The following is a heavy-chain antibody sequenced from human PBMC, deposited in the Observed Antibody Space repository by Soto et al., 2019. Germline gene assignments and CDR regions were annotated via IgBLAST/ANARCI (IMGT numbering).Heavy chain of an antibody. CDR1: GFTVSSNY. V-gene: IGHV3-66*01. CDR2: IYSGGST. Sequence: EVQLVESGGGLVQPGGSLRLSCAASGFTVSSNYMSWVRQAPGKGLEWVSVIYSGGSTYYADSVKGRFTISRDNSKNTLYLQMNSLRAEDTAVYYCARDSPLIVGASPFDYCGQGTLVTVSS. D-gene: IGHD1-26*01. J-gene: IGHJ4*02. CDR3: ARDSPLIVGASPFDY.